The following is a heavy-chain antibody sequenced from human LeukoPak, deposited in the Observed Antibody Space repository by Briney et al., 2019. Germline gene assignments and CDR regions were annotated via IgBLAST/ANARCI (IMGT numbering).Heavy chain of an antibody. CDR3: ARGKRGYSSSWVQNYFDY. CDR2: INHGGST. V-gene: IGHV4-34*01. Sequence: SETLSLTCAVYGGSFSGYYWSWIRQPPGKGLEWIGEINHGGSTNYNPSLKSRVTISVDTSKNQFSLKLSSVTAADTAVYYCARGKRGYSSSWVQNYFDYWGQGTLVTVSS. CDR1: GGSFSGYY. D-gene: IGHD6-13*01. J-gene: IGHJ4*02.